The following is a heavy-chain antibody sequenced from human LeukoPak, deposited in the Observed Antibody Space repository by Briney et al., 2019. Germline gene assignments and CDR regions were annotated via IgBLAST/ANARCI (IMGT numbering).Heavy chain of an antibody. Sequence: ASVKVSCKVSGYTLTELSMHWVRQAPGKGLEWMGGFDPEDGETIYAQKFQGRVTMTEDTSTDTAYMELSSLRSEDTAVYYCARGAVIWFGKAYGMDVWGQGTTVTVSS. CDR3: ARGAVIWFGKAYGMDV. D-gene: IGHD3-10*01. V-gene: IGHV1-24*01. J-gene: IGHJ6*02. CDR2: FDPEDGET. CDR1: GYTLTELS.